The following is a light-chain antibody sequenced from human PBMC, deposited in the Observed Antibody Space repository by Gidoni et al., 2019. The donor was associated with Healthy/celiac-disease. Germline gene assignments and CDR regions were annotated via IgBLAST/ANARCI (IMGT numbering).Light chain of an antibody. V-gene: IGLV3-21*04. Sequence: SYVLTQPPPVSVAPGKTARITWGGNNIGSKSVHWYQQKPGQAPVLVIYYDSDRPSGIPERFSGSNSGNTATLTISRVEAGDEADYYCQVWDSSSDHPVFGGGTKLTVL. CDR1: NIGSKS. CDR3: QVWDSSSDHPV. CDR2: YDS. J-gene: IGLJ3*02.